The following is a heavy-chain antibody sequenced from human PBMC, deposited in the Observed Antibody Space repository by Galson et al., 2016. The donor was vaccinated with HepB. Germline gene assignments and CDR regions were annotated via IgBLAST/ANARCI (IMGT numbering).Heavy chain of an antibody. CDR3: ARKAATTVITGGGDHYYHDMDV. CDR1: GGSFSGYY. Sequence: ETLSLTCAVYGGSFSGYYWSWIRQPPGKGLEWLGEVNHSGGTNYNPSLKSRSRVNITVDRSKNQFSLRLTVVTAADTAVYYCARKAATTVITGGGDHYYHDMDVWGKGTTVTVSS. V-gene: IGHV4-34*01. D-gene: IGHD4-23*01. CDR2: VNHSGGT. J-gene: IGHJ6*03.